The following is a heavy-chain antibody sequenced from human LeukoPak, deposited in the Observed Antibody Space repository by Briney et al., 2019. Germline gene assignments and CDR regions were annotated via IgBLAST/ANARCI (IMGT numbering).Heavy chain of an antibody. CDR3: ARGDEPNYYDSSGAFDI. CDR1: GYTFTSYY. V-gene: IGHV1-46*01. Sequence: GASVKVSCKASGYTFTSYYMHWVRQAPGQGLEWMGIIDPSGGSTSYAQKFQGRVTMTRDTSTGTVYMELSSLRSEDTAVYYCARGDEPNYYDSSGAFDIWGQGTMVTVSS. J-gene: IGHJ3*02. CDR2: IDPSGGST. D-gene: IGHD3-22*01.